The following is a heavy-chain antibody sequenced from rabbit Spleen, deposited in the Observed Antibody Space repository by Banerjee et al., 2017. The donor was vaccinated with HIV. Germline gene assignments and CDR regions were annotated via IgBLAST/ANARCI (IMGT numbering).Heavy chain of an antibody. CDR1: GVSFSDNHY. Sequence: QEQLEESGGGLVKPGGTLTLTCTASGVSFSDNHYMCWVRQAPGKGLEWIACIDSGSSGFTYFASWAKGRFTISKTSSTTVTLQMTSLTAADTATYFCARSTGGGIGYGYATCNLWGPGTLVTVS. V-gene: IGHV1S45*01. CDR2: IDSGSSGFT. D-gene: IGHD6-1*01. CDR3: ARSTGGGIGYGYATCNL. J-gene: IGHJ4*01.